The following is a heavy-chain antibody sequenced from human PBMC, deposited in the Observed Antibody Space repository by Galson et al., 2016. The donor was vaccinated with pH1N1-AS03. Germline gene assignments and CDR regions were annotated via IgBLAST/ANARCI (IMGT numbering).Heavy chain of an antibody. CDR1: GFIFSNFA. Sequence: LRLSCAASGFIFSNFAMTWVRQAPGKGLQWVSTISGLGESTKYADSVKGRFTISRDNSKNTVNLHMNSLRVEDTAVYYCANRGDTLGFFESWGQGTLVTVSS. D-gene: IGHD4-17*01. J-gene: IGHJ4*02. CDR3: ANRGDTLGFFES. V-gene: IGHV3-23*01. CDR2: ISGLGEST.